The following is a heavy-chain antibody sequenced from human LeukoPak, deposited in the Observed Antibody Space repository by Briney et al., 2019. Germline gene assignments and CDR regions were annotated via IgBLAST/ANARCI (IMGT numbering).Heavy chain of an antibody. V-gene: IGHV3-21*01. Sequence: AGSLRLSCAASGFTFSSYSMNWVRQAPGKGLEWVSSISSTSSYIYYADSVKGRFTVSRDNAKNSLYLQMNSLRVEDTAVYYCARESSIAVPGTIYWGQGNLGTVSS. CDR3: ARESSIAVPGTIY. CDR2: ISSTSSYI. D-gene: IGHD6-19*01. CDR1: GFTFSSYS. J-gene: IGHJ1*01.